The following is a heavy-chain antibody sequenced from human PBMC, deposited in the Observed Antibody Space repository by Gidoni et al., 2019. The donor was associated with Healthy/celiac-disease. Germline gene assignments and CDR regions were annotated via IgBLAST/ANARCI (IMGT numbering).Heavy chain of an antibody. V-gene: IGHV3-9*01. Sequence: EVQLVESGGGLVQPGWSLRLSCAASGFPFGDYAMHWVRQAPGKGLEWVSGIRWNWGRKGYADSVKGRFTISRDNAKNSLNLKMNSLRAEETAWYYGEKVARYSGRYPVFDNWGQGTLVTVSS. CDR3: EKVARYSGRYPVFDN. CDR1: GFPFGDYA. CDR2: IRWNWGRK. J-gene: IGHJ4*02. D-gene: IGHD1-26*01.